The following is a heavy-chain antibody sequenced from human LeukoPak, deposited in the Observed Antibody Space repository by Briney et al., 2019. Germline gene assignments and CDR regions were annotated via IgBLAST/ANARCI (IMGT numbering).Heavy chain of an antibody. CDR2: ISGSGGST. Sequence: GGSLRLSCAASGFTFSSYAMSWVRQAPGKGLEWVSAISGSGGSTYYADSVKGRFTISRDNSKNTLYLQMNSLRAEDTAVYYCAKDYYYGSGSYYKRGLYNWFDPWGQGTLVTVSS. CDR1: GFTFSSYA. CDR3: AKDYYYGSGSYYKRGLYNWFDP. V-gene: IGHV3-23*01. D-gene: IGHD3-10*01. J-gene: IGHJ5*02.